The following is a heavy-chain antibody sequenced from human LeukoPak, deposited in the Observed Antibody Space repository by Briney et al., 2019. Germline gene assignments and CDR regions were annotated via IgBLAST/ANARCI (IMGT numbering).Heavy chain of an antibody. J-gene: IGHJ4*02. CDR3: ARDHRYAFDN. CDR2: VGISSGNT. D-gene: IGHD5-12*01. CDR1: GFTFSDYS. V-gene: IGHV3-48*04. Sequence: GGSLTLSCAASGFTFSDYSMNWVRQAPGKGLEWISYVGISSGNTKYADSVKGRFTISGDSTKNSVFLQMNSLRVEDTAVCYCARDHRYAFDNWGQGTLVTVSS.